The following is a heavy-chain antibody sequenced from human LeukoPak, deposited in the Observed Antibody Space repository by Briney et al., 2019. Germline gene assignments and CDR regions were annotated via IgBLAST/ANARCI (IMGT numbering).Heavy chain of an antibody. CDR3: ARGGYHLTIFGVVTPGIDAFDI. D-gene: IGHD3-3*01. CDR2: IYHSGST. J-gene: IGHJ3*02. CDR1: GGSISSGGYS. V-gene: IGHV4-30-2*01. Sequence: TSETLSLTCAVSGGSISSGGYSWSWIRQPPGKGLEWIGYIYHSGSTYYNPSLKSRVTISVDRSKNQFSLKLSSVTAADTAVYYCARGGYHLTIFGVVTPGIDAFDIWGQGTMVTVSS.